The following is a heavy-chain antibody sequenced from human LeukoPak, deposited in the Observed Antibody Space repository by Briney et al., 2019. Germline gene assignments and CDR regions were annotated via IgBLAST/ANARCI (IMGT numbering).Heavy chain of an antibody. CDR3: ARFRITMIVVVTRYGMDV. CDR2: INHSGST. V-gene: IGHV4-34*01. J-gene: IGHJ6*02. CDR1: GGSFSGYY. D-gene: IGHD3-22*01. Sequence: SETLSLTCAVYGGSFSGYYWSWIRQPPGKGLEWIGEINHSGSTNYNPPLKSRVTISVDTSKNQFSLKLSSVTAADTAVYYCARFRITMIVVVTRYGMDVWGQGTTVTVSS.